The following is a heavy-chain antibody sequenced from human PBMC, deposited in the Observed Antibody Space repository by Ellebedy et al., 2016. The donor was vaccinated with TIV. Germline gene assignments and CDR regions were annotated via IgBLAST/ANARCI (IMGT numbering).Heavy chain of an antibody. J-gene: IGHJ4*02. CDR2: INSDGSST. CDR3: AKDPWLNYGDSLIQFDY. Sequence: GGSLRLSCAASGFTFSSYWMHWVRQAPGKGLVWVSRINSDGSSTSYADSVKGRFTISRDNAKNTLYLQMNSLRAEDTAVYYCAKDPWLNYGDSLIQFDYWGQGTLVTVSS. D-gene: IGHD4-17*01. CDR1: GFTFSSYW. V-gene: IGHV3-74*01.